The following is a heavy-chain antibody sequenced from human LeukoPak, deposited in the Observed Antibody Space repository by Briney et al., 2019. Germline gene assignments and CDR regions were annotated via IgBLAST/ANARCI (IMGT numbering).Heavy chain of an antibody. Sequence: SETLSLTCTVSGGSISSYYWSWIRQPPGKGLEWIGYIYYSGSTNYNPSLKSRVTISVDTSKNQFSLKLSSVTAADTAVYYCASHRRSSGRTPFDYWGQGTLVTVSS. V-gene: IGHV4-59*08. J-gene: IGHJ4*02. CDR2: IYYSGST. D-gene: IGHD6-19*01. CDR3: ASHRRSSGRTPFDY. CDR1: GGSISSYY.